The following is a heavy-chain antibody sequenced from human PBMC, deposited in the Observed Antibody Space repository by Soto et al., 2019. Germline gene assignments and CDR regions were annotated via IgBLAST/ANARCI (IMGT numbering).Heavy chain of an antibody. CDR3: ARDHRYSGSYDY. V-gene: IGHV1-69*13. D-gene: IGHD1-26*01. CDR2: IIPIFGTA. J-gene: IGHJ4*02. CDR1: GGTFSSYA. Sequence: SVKVSCKASGGTFSSYAISWVRQAPGQGLEWMGGIIPIFGTASYAQKFQGRVTITADESTSAAYMELSSLRSEDTAVYYCARDHRYSGSYDYWGQGTLVTVSS.